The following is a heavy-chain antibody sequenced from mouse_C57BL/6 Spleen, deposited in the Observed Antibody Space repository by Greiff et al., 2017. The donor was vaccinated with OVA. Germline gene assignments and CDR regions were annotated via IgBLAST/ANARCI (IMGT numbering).Heavy chain of an antibody. CDR1: GFTFSSYG. CDR2: LSSGGSST. J-gene: IGHJ2*01. V-gene: IGHV5-6*01. CDR3: ARPGNSYYFDY. Sequence: EVQVVESGGDLVKPGGSLKLSCAASGFTFSSYGMSWVRQTPDKRLEWVATLSSGGSSTYYPDSVKGRFTISRDNAKNTLYLQMSSLKSEDTAMYYGARPGNSYYFDYWGQGTTLTVSS.